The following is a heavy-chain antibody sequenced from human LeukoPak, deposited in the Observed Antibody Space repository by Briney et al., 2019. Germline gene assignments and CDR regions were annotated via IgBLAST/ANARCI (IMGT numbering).Heavy chain of an antibody. CDR3: ARDRCSASDCYNGASVEIYYYYFMDV. CDR2: ISYDGNHK. J-gene: IGHJ6*03. V-gene: IGHV3-30*19. D-gene: IGHD2-21*02. CDR1: GFTSSSYG. Sequence: GGSLRLSCAASGFTSSSYGMHWVRQAPGKGLEWVAVISYDGNHKYYADSVKGRFTISRDNSKNTVHLQMNGLTPEDTAMYYCARDRCSASDCYNGASVEIYYYYFMDVWGMGTPVTVSS.